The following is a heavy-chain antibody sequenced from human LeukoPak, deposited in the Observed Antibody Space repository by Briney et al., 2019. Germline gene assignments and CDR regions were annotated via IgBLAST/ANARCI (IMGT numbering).Heavy chain of an antibody. V-gene: IGHV4-59*01. Sequence: NPSETLSLTCTVSGGSISSYYWSWIRQPPGKGLEWIGYIYYSGSTNYNPSLKSRVTISVDTSKNQFSLKLSSVTAADTAVYYCARGGVWFRDGYSDFDYWGQGTLVTVSS. J-gene: IGHJ4*02. CDR1: GGSISSYY. CDR2: IYYSGST. CDR3: ARGGVWFRDGYSDFDY. D-gene: IGHD5-24*01.